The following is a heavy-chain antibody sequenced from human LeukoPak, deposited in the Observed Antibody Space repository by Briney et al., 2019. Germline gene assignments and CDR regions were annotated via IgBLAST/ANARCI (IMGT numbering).Heavy chain of an antibody. J-gene: IGHJ6*03. CDR1: GYTFTAYN. CDR2: LNPKSNDP. D-gene: IGHD1-1*01. V-gene: IGHV1-2*02. CDR3: ARGGLLGWKDYHYYYFDV. Sequence: ASVTVSCKSSGYTFTAYNIHWVRQAPGQGLEWMGWLNPKSNDPNHAQKFQGRVTMTRDLSISTAYMELTRLTSDDTAVYYCARGGLLGWKDYHYYYFDVWARGNTVTV.